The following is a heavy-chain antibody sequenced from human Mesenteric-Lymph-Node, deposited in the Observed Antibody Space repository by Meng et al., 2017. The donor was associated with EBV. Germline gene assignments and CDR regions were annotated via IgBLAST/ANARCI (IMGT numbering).Heavy chain of an antibody. CDR3: ASDVYCDISNSDY. D-gene: IGHD3-22*01. CDR1: GFSFSSYG. V-gene: IGHV3-33*08. CDR2: IWYDGRLE. Sequence: LVESGDGVVHACTSLGLVCAASGFSFSSYGIHWVRQSPGKGLEWVAFIWYDGRLEYYAESVQSRLTIARDNSENTVSLDMNSLRAEHSAMSYCASDVYCDISNSDYWGRGTLVTVSS. J-gene: IGHJ4*02.